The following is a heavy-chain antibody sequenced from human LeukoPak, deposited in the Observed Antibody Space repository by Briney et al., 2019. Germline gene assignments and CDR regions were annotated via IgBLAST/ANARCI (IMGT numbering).Heavy chain of an antibody. CDR1: GGSFSGYY. Sequence: SETLSLTCAVYGGSFSGYYWTWIRQPPGKGLEWIGEINHSGSTNYNPSLKSRVTISVDTPKNQFSLKLSSVTAADTAVYYCARGVLMITFGGVIAYMDVWGKGTTVTVSS. V-gene: IGHV4-34*01. CDR2: INHSGST. CDR3: ARGVLMITFGGVIAYMDV. J-gene: IGHJ6*03. D-gene: IGHD3-16*02.